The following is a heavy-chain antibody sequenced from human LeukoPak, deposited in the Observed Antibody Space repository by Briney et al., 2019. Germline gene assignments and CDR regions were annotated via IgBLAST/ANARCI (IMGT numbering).Heavy chain of an antibody. J-gene: IGHJ3*01. CDR2: ISSSLDAI. CDR3: ARDQRMWTLPGGDAFDL. V-gene: IGHV3-11*01. D-gene: IGHD2-2*01. Sequence: GGSLRLSCVASGFTFSDYYMSWVRQAPGKALEWVSHISSSLDAIRYTDSVKGRFTISRDNAKNSLYLQMDSLRAEDTAFYYCARDQRMWTLPGGDAFDLWGQGTMVTVSS. CDR1: GFTFSDYY.